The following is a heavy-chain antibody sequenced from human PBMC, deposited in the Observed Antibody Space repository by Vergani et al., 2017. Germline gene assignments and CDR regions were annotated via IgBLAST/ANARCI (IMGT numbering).Heavy chain of an antibody. CDR2: ISWNSGSI. V-gene: IGHV3-9*01. CDR1: GFTFDDYA. Sequence: EVQVVESGGGLVQPGGSLRLSCAASGFTFDDYAMHWVRQAPGKGLEWVSGISWNSGSIGYADSVKGRFTISRDNAKNSLYLDMSSLRAEDTAVYYCVRDVRVSRTWGQGTLVAVSS. J-gene: IGHJ3*01. CDR3: VRDVRVSRT.